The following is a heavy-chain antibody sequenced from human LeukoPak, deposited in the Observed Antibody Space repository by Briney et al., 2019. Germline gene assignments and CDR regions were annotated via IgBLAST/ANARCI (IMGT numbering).Heavy chain of an antibody. CDR1: GFTFSSYA. D-gene: IGHD6-13*01. Sequence: GGSLRLSCAASGFTFSSYAMSWVRQAPGKGLEWVSAISGSGGSTYYADSVKGRFTTSRDNSKNTLYLQMNSLRAEDTAVYYCARDIAAAGSAGLDYWGQGTLVTVSS. CDR3: ARDIAAAGSAGLDY. V-gene: IGHV3-23*01. J-gene: IGHJ4*02. CDR2: ISGSGGST.